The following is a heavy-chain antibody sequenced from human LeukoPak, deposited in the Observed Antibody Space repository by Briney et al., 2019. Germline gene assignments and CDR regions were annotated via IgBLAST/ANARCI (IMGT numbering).Heavy chain of an antibody. J-gene: IGHJ6*02. Sequence: PSETLSLTCTVSGGSTSSYYWSWIRQPPGKGLEWIGYIYYSGSTNYSPSLKSRVTISVDTSKNQFSLKLSSVTAADTAVYYCARGKSSVWPAWLCMDVRGQGTTVTISS. CDR2: IYYSGST. CDR1: GGSTSSYY. V-gene: IGHV4-59*01. D-gene: IGHD6-19*01. CDR3: ARGKSSVWPAWLCMDV.